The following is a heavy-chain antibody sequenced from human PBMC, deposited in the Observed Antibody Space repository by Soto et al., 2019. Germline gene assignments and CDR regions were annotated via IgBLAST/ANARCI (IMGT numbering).Heavy chain of an antibody. CDR2: ITSSDSTM. CDR1: GFTFSDYH. J-gene: IGHJ4*02. Sequence: QVQLVESGGDFVKPGGSLRLSCAASGFTFSDYHMRWIRQAPGKGLEWVSDITSSDSTMYYADSVKGRFTISRDNSKKAVVGLRHSSRSEYTAVYLYALDLGTSARARGAADYCGQGTLVTVSS. V-gene: IGHV3-11*01. CDR3: ALDLGTSARARGAADY. D-gene: IGHD3-16*01.